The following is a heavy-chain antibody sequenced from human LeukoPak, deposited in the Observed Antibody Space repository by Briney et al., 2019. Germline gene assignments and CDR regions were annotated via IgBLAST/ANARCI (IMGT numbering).Heavy chain of an antibody. J-gene: IGHJ4*02. CDR1: GYTFTGYY. V-gene: IGHV1-2*02. Sequence: GASVKVSCKASGYTFTGYYMHWVRQAPGQGLEWMGWINPNSGGTNYAQRFQGRVTMTRDTSISTAYMELSRLRSDDTAVYYCARGHFYDSSGYYCLSGYWGQGTLVTVSS. D-gene: IGHD3-22*01. CDR2: INPNSGGT. CDR3: ARGHFYDSSGYYCLSGY.